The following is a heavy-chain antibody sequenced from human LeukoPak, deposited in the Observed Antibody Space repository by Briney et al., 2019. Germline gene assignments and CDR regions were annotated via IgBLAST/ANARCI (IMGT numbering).Heavy chain of an antibody. CDR2: IYPGDSDT. V-gene: IGHV5-51*01. Sequence: GESLKISFQGSGYSFTSYWIGWVRPMPGKGLEGMGIIYPGDSDTRYSPSFQGQVTISADKSISTAYLQWSSLKASDTAMYYCARLQAAGTSFDYWGQGTLVTVSS. J-gene: IGHJ4*02. CDR1: GYSFTSYW. CDR3: ARLQAAGTSFDY. D-gene: IGHD6-13*01.